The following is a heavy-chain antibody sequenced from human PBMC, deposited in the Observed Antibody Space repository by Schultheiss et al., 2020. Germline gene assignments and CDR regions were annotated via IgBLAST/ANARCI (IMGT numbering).Heavy chain of an antibody. CDR3: ARDLGYYYYGMDV. Sequence: ESLKISCAASGFTVSSNYMSWVRQAPGKGLEWVSVIYSGGSTYYADSVKGRFTISRDNSKNTLYLQMNSLRAEDTAVYYCARDLGYYYYGMDVWGQGTTVTVSS. V-gene: IGHV3-53*01. J-gene: IGHJ6*02. CDR2: IYSGGST. CDR1: GFTVSSNY.